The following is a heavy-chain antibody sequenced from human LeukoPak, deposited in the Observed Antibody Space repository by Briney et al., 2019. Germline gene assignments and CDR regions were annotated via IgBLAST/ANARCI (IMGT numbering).Heavy chain of an antibody. D-gene: IGHD2-2*01. CDR1: GGTFSSYA. CDR2: IIPIFGTA. Sequence: SVKVSCKASGGTFSSYAISWVRQAPGQGLEWMGGIIPIFGTANYAQKFQGRVTITADESTSTAYMELSSLRSEDTAVYYCARGVGYCSSTSCYGNDYWGQGTLVTVS. J-gene: IGHJ4*02. CDR3: ARGVGYCSSTSCYGNDY. V-gene: IGHV1-69*01.